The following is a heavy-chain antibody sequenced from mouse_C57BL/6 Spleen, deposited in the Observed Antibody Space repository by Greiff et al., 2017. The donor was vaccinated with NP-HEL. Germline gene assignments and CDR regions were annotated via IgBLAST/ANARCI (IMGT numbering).Heavy chain of an antibody. CDR2: IWRGGST. CDR1: GFSLTTYG. CDR3: ARYGNWDAMDY. D-gene: IGHD2-1*01. Sequence: QVQLQQSGPGLVQPSQSLSITCTVSGFSLTTYGVHWVRQSPGKGLEWLGVIWRGGSTDYTAAFMSRLSITKDNSKSQVFFKMNSLQADDTAIYDCARYGNWDAMDYWGQGTSVTVSS. V-gene: IGHV2-5*01. J-gene: IGHJ4*01.